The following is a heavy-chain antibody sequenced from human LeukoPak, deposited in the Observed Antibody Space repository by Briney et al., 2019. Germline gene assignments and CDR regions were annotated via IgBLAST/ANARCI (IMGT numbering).Heavy chain of an antibody. V-gene: IGHV1-2*02. CDR3: ARGGPHKPVPAATIRHAFDI. CDR2: INPNSGGT. D-gene: IGHD2-2*01. J-gene: IGHJ3*02. Sequence: ASVKVSCKASGYTFTGYYMHWVRQAPGQGLEWMGWINPNSGGTNYAQKFQGRVTMTRDTSISTAYMELSRLRSDDTAVYYCARGGPHKPVPAATIRHAFDIWGQGTMVTVSS. CDR1: GYTFTGYY.